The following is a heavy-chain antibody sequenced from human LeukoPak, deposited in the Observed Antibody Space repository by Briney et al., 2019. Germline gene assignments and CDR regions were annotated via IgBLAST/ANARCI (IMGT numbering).Heavy chain of an antibody. CDR1: GYTFTDYH. CDR3: AREVGGTTLDFQH. CDR2: INPNSGGT. D-gene: IGHD1-26*01. V-gene: IGHV1-2*06. Sequence: GASVKVSCKASGYTFTDYHMHWVRQAPGQGLEWMGRINPNSGGTNYAQKFQGRVTMTRDTSICTAYMELSRLRSDDTAVYYCAREVGGTTLDFQHWGQGTLVTVSS. J-gene: IGHJ1*01.